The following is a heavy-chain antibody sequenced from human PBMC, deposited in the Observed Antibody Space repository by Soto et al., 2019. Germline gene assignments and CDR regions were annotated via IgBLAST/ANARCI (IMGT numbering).Heavy chain of an antibody. CDR2: ISGPNGNT. CDR1: GYTFTSYG. Sequence: QVQLVQSGAEVKKPGASVKVSCKASGYTFTSYGFSWVRQAPGQGLEWMGCISGPNGNTNYAQKLQDRVTMTTDTSTSTGYMELRSLRSDDTAVYYCARDRYDSSGYYLGADYWGQGTLVTVSS. CDR3: ARDRYDSSGYYLGADY. J-gene: IGHJ4*02. V-gene: IGHV1-18*01. D-gene: IGHD3-22*01.